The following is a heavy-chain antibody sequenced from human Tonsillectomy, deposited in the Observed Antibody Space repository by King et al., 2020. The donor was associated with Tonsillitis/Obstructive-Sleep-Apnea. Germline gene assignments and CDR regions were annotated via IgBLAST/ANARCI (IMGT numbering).Heavy chain of an antibody. V-gene: IGHV4-34*01. CDR3: ARVGYGSSTSCSTPLDY. CDR2: IHPSGRT. CDR1: GGSFSGSY. Sequence: VPLPPWGAVLLPPSAPLSLPCAVYGGSFSGSYWRWIRPPPGKGLEWIGEIHPSGRTHYHPSLKSRVTISVAPSTTPFSLPLSSVPAADTAVYYCARVGYGSSTSCSTPLDYGGQGTLVTVAS. D-gene: IGHD2-2*03. J-gene: IGHJ4*02.